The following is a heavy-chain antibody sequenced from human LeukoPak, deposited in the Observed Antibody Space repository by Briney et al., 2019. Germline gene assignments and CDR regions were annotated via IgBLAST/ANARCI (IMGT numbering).Heavy chain of an antibody. D-gene: IGHD3-22*01. Sequence: PSETLSLTCAVSGGSISSSNWWSWVRQPPGKGLEWIGEIYHSGSTNYNPSLKSRVTISVDKSKNQFSLKLSSVTAVDTAVYYCASALPYDSSGLLDYWGQGTLVTVSS. CDR3: ASALPYDSSGLLDY. V-gene: IGHV4-4*02. CDR2: IYHSGST. CDR1: GGSISSSNW. J-gene: IGHJ4*02.